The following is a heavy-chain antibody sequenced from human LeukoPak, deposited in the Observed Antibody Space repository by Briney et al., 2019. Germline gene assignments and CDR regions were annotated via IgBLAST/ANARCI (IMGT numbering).Heavy chain of an antibody. V-gene: IGHV5-51*01. CDR2: IYVGDSDI. J-gene: IGHJ3*02. Sequence: AGESLKISCKGIGYSFTSHWIGWVRQMPGKGLEWMGIIYVGDSDIRYSPSFQGQVTISADKSISTAYLQWSSLKASDTAMYYCARRRPEYNFNAGGAFDIWGQGTMVTVSS. D-gene: IGHD1-20*01. CDR1: GYSFTSHW. CDR3: ARRRPEYNFNAGGAFDI.